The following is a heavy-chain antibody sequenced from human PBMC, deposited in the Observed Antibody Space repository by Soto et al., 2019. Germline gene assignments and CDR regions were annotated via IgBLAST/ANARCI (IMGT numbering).Heavy chain of an antibody. V-gene: IGHV5-51*01. CDR2: IYPGDSDT. D-gene: IGHD4-17*01. CDR1: GYSFSTYW. CDR3: ARVRTDSGDYEGFDY. J-gene: IGHJ4*02. Sequence: PGESLKISCTGSGYSFSTYWIAWVRQMPGKGLEWMGIIYPGDSDTRYSPSFQGQVTISADTSTKTAYLQWSSLKASDTAMYFCARVRTDSGDYEGFDYWGQGTLVTVSS.